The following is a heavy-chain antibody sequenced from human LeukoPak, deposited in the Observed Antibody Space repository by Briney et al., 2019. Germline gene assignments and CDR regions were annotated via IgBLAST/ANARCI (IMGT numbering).Heavy chain of an antibody. CDR3: ATNKDWAEAD. Sequence: PSETLSLTCSVSDGSIRTYYWSWIRQSPGQGLEWIGNIYYRGDIYYNPSLKSRVIISIDTSKNQFSLKVTSLTAADTAVYYCATNKDWAEADWGQGTLVIVSS. CDR1: DGSIRTYY. V-gene: IGHV4-59*03. CDR2: IYYRGDI. J-gene: IGHJ4*02. D-gene: IGHD3/OR15-3a*01.